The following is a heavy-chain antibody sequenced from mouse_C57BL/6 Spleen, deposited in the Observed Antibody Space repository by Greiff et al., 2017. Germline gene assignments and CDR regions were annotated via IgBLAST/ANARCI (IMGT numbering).Heavy chain of an antibody. D-gene: IGHD2-3*01. J-gene: IGHJ1*03. Sequence: VQLQQSGAELARPGASVKLSCKASGYTFTSYGISWVKQRTGQGLEWIGEIYPRSGNTYYNEKFKGKATLTADKSSSTAYMELRSLTSEDSEVYSCSRFYDGYYWYFDVWGTGTTVTVSS. CDR3: SRFYDGYYWYFDV. V-gene: IGHV1-81*01. CDR1: GYTFTSYG. CDR2: IYPRSGNT.